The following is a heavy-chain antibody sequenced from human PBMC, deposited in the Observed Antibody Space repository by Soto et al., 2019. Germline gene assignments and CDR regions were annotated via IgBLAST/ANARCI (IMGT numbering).Heavy chain of an antibody. J-gene: IGHJ6*03. V-gene: IGHV4-4*02. CDR2: IYHSGST. CDR1: SGSISSSNW. CDR3: ARSSTMVRAGNYYHYMDV. D-gene: IGHD3-10*01. Sequence: QVQLQESGPGLVKPSGTLSLTCAVSSGSISSSNWWTWVRQPPGKGLEWIGEIYHSGSTNYNPSLKSRATISVDKSKNQFSLKVSSVTAADTAEYYCARSSTMVRAGNYYHYMDVWGKGTTVTVSS.